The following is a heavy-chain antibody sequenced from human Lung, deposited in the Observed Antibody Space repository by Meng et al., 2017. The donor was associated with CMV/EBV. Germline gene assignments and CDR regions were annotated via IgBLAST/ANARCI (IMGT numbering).Heavy chain of an antibody. V-gene: IGHV1-24*01. Sequence: QVQLVQSGAEVXXXXXSVKVSXXXSGYTLTELSMHWVRQAPGKGLEWMGGFDPEDGETIYAQKFQGRVTMTEDTSTDTAYMELSSLRSEDTAVYYCATDRRYDILTGYFDYWGQGTLVTVSS. J-gene: IGHJ4*02. D-gene: IGHD3-9*01. CDR3: ATDRRYDILTGYFDY. CDR2: FDPEDGET. CDR1: GYTLTELS.